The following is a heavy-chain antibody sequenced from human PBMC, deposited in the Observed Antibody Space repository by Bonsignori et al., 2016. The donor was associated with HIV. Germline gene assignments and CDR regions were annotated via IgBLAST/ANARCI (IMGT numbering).Heavy chain of an antibody. Sequence: QLVESGGGLVKPGGSLRLSCAGSGFTFNRAWMTWVRQAPGKGLEWIGRIKSRNDGGTTDYADFAKGRFIISRDDSKNAAYLEMNSLNSGDSAVYYCASILTGYLYYYFYIDVWG. CDR1: GFTFNRAW. V-gene: IGHV3-15*01. D-gene: IGHD3-9*01. J-gene: IGHJ6*03. CDR2: IKSRNDGGTT. CDR3: ASILTGYLYYYFYIDV.